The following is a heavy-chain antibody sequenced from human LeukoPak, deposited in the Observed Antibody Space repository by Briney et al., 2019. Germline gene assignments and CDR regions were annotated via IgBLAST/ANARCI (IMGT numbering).Heavy chain of an antibody. CDR3: TRDQDSSVD. CDR1: GFSFSSSH. CDR2: IYSGSNT. Sequence: GGSLRLSCTASGFSFSSSHLGWVRQAPVKGLEWVSLIYSGSNTYSTDSVKGRFTISRDNSKNTVYLQMNSLRAEDTAMYYCTRDQDSSVDWGQGTLVTVSS. V-gene: IGHV3-66*01. J-gene: IGHJ4*02. D-gene: IGHD6-25*01.